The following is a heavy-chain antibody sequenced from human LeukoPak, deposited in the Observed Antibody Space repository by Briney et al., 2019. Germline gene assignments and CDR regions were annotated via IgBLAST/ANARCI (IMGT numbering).Heavy chain of an antibody. Sequence: SETLSLTCTVSGGSISSGGYYWSWIRQHPGTGLEWIGYIYYSGSTYYNPSLKSRVTISVDTSKNQFSLKLSSVTAADTAVYYCARARVYDSSGYYFGKRATYFDYWGQGTLVTVSS. CDR2: IYYSGST. D-gene: IGHD3-22*01. CDR1: GGSISSGGYY. J-gene: IGHJ4*02. CDR3: ARARVYDSSGYYFGKRATYFDY. V-gene: IGHV4-31*03.